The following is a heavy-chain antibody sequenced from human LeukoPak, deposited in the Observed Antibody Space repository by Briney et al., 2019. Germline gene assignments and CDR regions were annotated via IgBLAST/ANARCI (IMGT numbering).Heavy chain of an antibody. V-gene: IGHV3-74*01. Sequence: PGGSLRLSCAASGLTFSSHWMHWVRQAPGKGLVWVSRITNDGSSTTYADSVKGRFTISRDNAKNSLYLQMNSLRAEDTAVYYCARVDRQSNAFDIWGQGTMVTVSS. D-gene: IGHD3-9*01. J-gene: IGHJ3*02. CDR3: ARVDRQSNAFDI. CDR1: GLTFSSHW. CDR2: ITNDGSST.